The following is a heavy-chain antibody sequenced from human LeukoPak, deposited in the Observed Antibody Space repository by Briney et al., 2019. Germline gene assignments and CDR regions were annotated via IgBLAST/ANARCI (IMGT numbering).Heavy chain of an antibody. CDR1: GGSFSGYY. D-gene: IGHD4-23*01. CDR2: INHSGST. Sequence: SETLSLTCAVYGGSFSGYYWSWIRQPPGKGLEWIGEINHSGSTYYNPSLKSRVTISVDTSKNQFSLKLSSVTAADTAVYYCARTFNSFSYYYYMDVWGKGTTVTISS. CDR3: ARTFNSFSYYYYMDV. V-gene: IGHV4-34*01. J-gene: IGHJ6*03.